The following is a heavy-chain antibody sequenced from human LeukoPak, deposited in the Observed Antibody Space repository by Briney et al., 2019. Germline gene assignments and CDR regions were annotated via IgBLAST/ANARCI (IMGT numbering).Heavy chain of an antibody. D-gene: IGHD3-9*01. V-gene: IGHV3-15*01. CDR1: GFTFSNAW. J-gene: IGHJ4*02. CDR3: TTHRNILTGYSY. Sequence: GGSLRLSCAASGFTFSNAWMSWVRQAPGKGLEWVGRIKSKTDGGTTDYAAPVKGRFTISRDDSKNTLYLQMNSLKTEDTAVYYCTTHRNILTGYSYWGQGTLVTVSS. CDR2: IKSKTDGGTT.